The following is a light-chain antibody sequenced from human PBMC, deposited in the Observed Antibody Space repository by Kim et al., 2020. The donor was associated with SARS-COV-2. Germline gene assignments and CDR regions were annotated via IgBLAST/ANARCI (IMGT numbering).Light chain of an antibody. V-gene: IGLV3-1*01. CDR2: QDS. J-gene: IGLJ2*01. CDR3: QAWDSSTVV. CDR1: KLGDKY. Sequence: VFPGQTASITCSGDKLGDKYACWYQQKPGQSPVLVIYQDSKRPAGIPERFSGSNSGNTATLTISGTQAMDEADYYCQAWDSSTVVFGGGTKLTVL.